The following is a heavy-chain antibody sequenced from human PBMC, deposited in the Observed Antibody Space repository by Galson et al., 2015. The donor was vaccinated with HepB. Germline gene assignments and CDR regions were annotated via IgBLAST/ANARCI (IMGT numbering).Heavy chain of an antibody. CDR3: ARSTYYSSGWYEDY. CDR1: GFTFSRHS. V-gene: IGHV3-48*02. CDR2: ISSSGTTI. D-gene: IGHD6-19*01. J-gene: IGHJ4*02. Sequence: SLRLSCAASGFTFSRHSMNWVRQTPGRGLEWVSYISSSGTTISYADSVKGRFTISRDNAKNSLYLQMNSLRDEDTAVYYCARSTYYSSGWYEDYWGQGTLVTVSS.